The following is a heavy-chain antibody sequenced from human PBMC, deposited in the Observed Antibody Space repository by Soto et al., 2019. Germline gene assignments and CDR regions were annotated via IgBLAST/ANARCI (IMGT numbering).Heavy chain of an antibody. V-gene: IGHV3-23*01. CDR2: ISGSGGST. CDR3: AKEGSYVRWFDP. J-gene: IGHJ5*02. D-gene: IGHD5-18*01. Sequence: GGSLRLPCAAPGFTFSSYAMSWVRQAPGKGLEWVSAISGSGGSTYYADSVKGRFTISRDNSKNTLYLQMNSLRAEDTAVYYCAKEGSYVRWFDPWGQGTLVTVS. CDR1: GFTFSSYA.